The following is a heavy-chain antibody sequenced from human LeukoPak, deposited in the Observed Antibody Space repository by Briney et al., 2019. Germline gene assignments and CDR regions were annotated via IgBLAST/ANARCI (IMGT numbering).Heavy chain of an antibody. J-gene: IGHJ4*02. CDR1: GFTFSSYS. CDR2: ISSSSSYI. D-gene: IGHD6-19*01. Sequence: GGPLRLSCAASGFTFSSYSMNWVRHAPGKGLEWVSSISSSSSYIYYADSVKGRFTISRDNAKNSLYLQMNSLRAEDTAVYYCARARAVAGFDYWGQGTLVTVSS. V-gene: IGHV3-21*01. CDR3: ARARAVAGFDY.